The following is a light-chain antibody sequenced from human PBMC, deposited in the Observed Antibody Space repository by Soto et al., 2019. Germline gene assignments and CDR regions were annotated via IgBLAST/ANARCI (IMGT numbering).Light chain of an antibody. CDR2: EVS. Sequence: QSALTQPASVSGSPGQSITISCTGTSSDVGTYNYVSWYQHHPGKAPKLLIYEVSNRPSGVPNHFSGSKSGNTASLTISGLQADDEADYYCSAYTSSSTPVVFGGGTKLTVL. CDR3: SAYTSSSTPVV. J-gene: IGLJ2*01. CDR1: SSDVGTYNY. V-gene: IGLV2-14*01.